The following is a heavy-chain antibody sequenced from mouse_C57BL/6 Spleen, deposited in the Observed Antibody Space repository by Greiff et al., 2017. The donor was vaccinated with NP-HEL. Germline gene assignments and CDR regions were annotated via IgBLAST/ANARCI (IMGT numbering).Heavy chain of an antibody. CDR2: ISSGSSTI. Sequence: DVKLVESGGGLVKPGGSLKLSCAASGFTFSDYGMHWVRQAPEKGLEWVAYISSGSSTIYYADTVKGRFTISRDNAKNTLFLQMTSLRSEDTAMYDGARGRYDDYGGRAMDDWGQGTSVTVSS. V-gene: IGHV5-17*01. CDR1: GFTFSDYG. J-gene: IGHJ4*01. CDR3: ARGRYDDYGGRAMDD. D-gene: IGHD2-4*01.